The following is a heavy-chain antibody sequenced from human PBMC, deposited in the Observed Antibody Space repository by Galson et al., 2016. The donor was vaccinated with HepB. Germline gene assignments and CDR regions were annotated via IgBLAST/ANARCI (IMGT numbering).Heavy chain of an antibody. CDR3: AGDGGGRYGGLSWFDP. Sequence: QSGAEVKKPGESLKISCKASGGTFSSYGINWVRQAPGQGLEWMGGIIPIFVTPNYAQQFQDRVTITADESTTTVYMELSSLRSEDTAVYYCAGDGGGRYGGLSWFDPWGQGTLVTVSS. J-gene: IGHJ5*02. CDR2: IIPIFVTP. D-gene: IGHD1-26*01. V-gene: IGHV1-69*01. CDR1: GGTFSSYG.